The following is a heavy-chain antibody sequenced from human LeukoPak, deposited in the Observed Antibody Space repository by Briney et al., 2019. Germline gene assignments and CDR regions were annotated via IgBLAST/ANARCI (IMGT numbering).Heavy chain of an antibody. CDR2: TYYRSKWYS. D-gene: IGHD5-12*01. V-gene: IGHV6-1*01. CDR3: ARATYSASRIDY. Sequence: SQTLSLTCAISGDSVSSISAAWNWVRQSPSRGLEWLGRTYYRSKWYSDYAVSVQSRIIINPDTSKNQFSLQLNSVTPEDTAIYYCARATYSASRIDYWGQGTLVTVSS. CDR1: GDSVSSISAA. J-gene: IGHJ4*02.